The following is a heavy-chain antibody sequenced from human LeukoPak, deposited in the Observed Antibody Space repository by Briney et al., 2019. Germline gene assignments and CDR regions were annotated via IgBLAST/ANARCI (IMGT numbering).Heavy chain of an antibody. D-gene: IGHD3-10*01. V-gene: IGHV4-59*01. CDR3: ASHRRSHGSEY. J-gene: IGHJ4*02. Sequence: SETLSLTCTVSGASFEHYFWSWIRQPPGRGLEWIGYVYYSGSTDYSPSLKSRLTISADTSKNQFSLMLNSVTAADTAVYYCASHRRSHGSEYWGQGTLVTVSS. CDR2: VYYSGST. CDR1: GASFEHYF.